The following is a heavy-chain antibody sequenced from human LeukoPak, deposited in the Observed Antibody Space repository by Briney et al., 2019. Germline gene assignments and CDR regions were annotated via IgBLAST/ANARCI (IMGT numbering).Heavy chain of an antibody. CDR1: GFTFSSYE. CDR3: ASQDYGYYFDY. J-gene: IGHJ4*02. CDR2: ISSSGSTI. V-gene: IGHV3-48*03. Sequence: GGSLRLSCAASGFTFSSYEMTWVRQAPGKGLEWVSYISSSGSTIYYADSVEGRFTISRDNAKNSLYLQMNSLRAEDTAVYYCASQDYGYYFDYWGQGTLVTVSS. D-gene: IGHD4/OR15-4a*01.